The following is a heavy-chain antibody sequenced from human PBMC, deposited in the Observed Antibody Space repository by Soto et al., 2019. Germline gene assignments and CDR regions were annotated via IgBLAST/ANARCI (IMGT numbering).Heavy chain of an antibody. J-gene: IGHJ4*02. CDR2: IYYSGST. CDR3: ARASQGDFLDS. D-gene: IGHD2-21*02. V-gene: IGHV4-30-4*08. CDR1: GGSISSGGYY. Sequence: SETLSLTCTVSGGSISSGGYYWNWIRQHPGKGLEWIGYIYYSGSTYYNSSLKSRVTISIDTSKNQFSLELSSVTAADTAVYYCARASQGDFLDSWGQGTLVTVSS.